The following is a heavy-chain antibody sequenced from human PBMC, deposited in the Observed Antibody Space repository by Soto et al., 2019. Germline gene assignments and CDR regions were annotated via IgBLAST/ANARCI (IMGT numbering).Heavy chain of an antibody. V-gene: IGHV1-18*01. D-gene: IGHD5-18*01. CDR1: GYTFSNYG. CDR3: ARESSTSIQLRIDFMDV. CDR2: ISAYNGDT. J-gene: IGHJ6*02. Sequence: QVQLVQSGAEVKKPGASVKVSCKTSGYTFSNYGISWVRQAPGQGLEWMGWISAYNGDTNYAQKVQGRVTMTTETSTTTAYMELRSLRSDDTAVYYCARESSTSIQLRIDFMDVWGQGTTVTVSS.